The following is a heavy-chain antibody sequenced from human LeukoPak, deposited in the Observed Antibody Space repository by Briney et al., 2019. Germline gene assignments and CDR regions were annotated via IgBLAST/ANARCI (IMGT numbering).Heavy chain of an antibody. V-gene: IGHV1-18*01. CDR3: ARDVNSAFDY. CDR2: ISANNGDT. CDR1: GYTFTSYA. D-gene: IGHD1-1*01. J-gene: IGHJ4*02. Sequence: ASVRVSCKASGYTFTSYALSWVRQAPGQGLERMGWISANNGDTNYAQKFQARVTLTTDTSTSTAYMELRSLRSDGTAVYYCARDVNSAFDYWGQGTLVTVSS.